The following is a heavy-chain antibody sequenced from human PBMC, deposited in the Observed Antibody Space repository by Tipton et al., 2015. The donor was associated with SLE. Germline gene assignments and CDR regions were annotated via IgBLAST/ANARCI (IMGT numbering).Heavy chain of an antibody. V-gene: IGHV1-2*06. CDR1: GYTFTGYY. CDR3: ARESGTGTGPFLYYYYGMDV. D-gene: IGHD1-1*01. CDR2: INPNSGGT. J-gene: IGHJ6*02. Sequence: QSGAEVKKPGASVKVSCKASGYTFTGYYMHWVRQAPGQGLEWMGRINPNSGGTNYAQKFQGRVTMTRDTSISTAYMELSRLRSDDTAVYYCARESGTGTGPFLYYYYGMDVWGQGTTVTVSS.